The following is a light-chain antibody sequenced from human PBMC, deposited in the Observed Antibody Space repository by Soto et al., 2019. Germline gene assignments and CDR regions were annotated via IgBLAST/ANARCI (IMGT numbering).Light chain of an antibody. J-gene: IGKJ3*01. CDR2: SAS. CDR1: QSINNY. Sequence: DIQMTQSPASLSVSVGDRVTITCRASQSINNYLNWYLQRPGQAPKLLIRSASSLQSGVPSRFSGSGSGTDFTLTISSLQPEDFATYYCQQSYSTPFTFGPGTKVDIK. CDR3: QQSYSTPFT. V-gene: IGKV1-39*01.